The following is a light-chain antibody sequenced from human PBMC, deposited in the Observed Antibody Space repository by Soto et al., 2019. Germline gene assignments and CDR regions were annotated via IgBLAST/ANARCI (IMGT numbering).Light chain of an antibody. CDR3: QQRSNWPQWT. Sequence: EIVLTQSPATLSLSPGERATLSCRASQSVSSYLAWYQQKPGQAPRLLIYDASNRANGIPARFSGSGSGTDFTLTISRLEPEDFAVYYCQQRSNWPQWTFGQGTKVEIK. CDR1: QSVSSY. J-gene: IGKJ1*01. CDR2: DAS. V-gene: IGKV3-11*01.